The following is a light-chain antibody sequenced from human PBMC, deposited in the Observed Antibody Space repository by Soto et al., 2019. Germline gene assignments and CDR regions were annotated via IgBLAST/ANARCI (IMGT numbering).Light chain of an antibody. V-gene: IGLV1-40*01. Sequence: QSVLTQPPSVSGAPGQRVTISCTGSSSNIGAGYDVHWYQQLPGTAPKLLIHGNSNRPSGVPDRFSGSKSGTSASLAITGLQAEDEADYYCQSYASSLSGWVFGGGTKLTVL. CDR2: GNS. J-gene: IGLJ3*02. CDR1: SSNIGAGYD. CDR3: QSYASSLSGWV.